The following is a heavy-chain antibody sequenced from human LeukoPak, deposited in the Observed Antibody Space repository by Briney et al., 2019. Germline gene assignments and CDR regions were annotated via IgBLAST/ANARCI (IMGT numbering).Heavy chain of an antibody. CDR3: ATDPWFDP. V-gene: IGHV1-24*01. Sequence: GAPVKISCTVFGYTLSALSMHWGREAPGNGLEWRGGLDPEDGVTIYAQKFQGRVTMTEDTSTDTAYMELSSLRSDDTAVYYCATDPWFDPWGQGTLVTVSS. CDR2: LDPEDGVT. J-gene: IGHJ5*02. CDR1: GYTLSALS.